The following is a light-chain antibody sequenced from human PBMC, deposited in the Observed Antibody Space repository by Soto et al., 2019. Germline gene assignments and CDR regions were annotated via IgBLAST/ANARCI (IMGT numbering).Light chain of an antibody. CDR3: QKYNSAPRT. CDR1: QSISSY. J-gene: IGKJ1*01. Sequence: QMIKSPSSLSASVGGRSPITGQASQSISSYLNWYQQKPGKANKLLIYAASSLQSGVPSRFSGSGSGTDFTLTISSLQPEEVATYYCQKYNSAPRTVGQGTKVDIK. V-gene: IGKV1-39*01. CDR2: AAS.